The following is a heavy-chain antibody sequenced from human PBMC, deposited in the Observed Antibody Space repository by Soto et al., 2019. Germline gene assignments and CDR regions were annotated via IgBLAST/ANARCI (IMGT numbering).Heavy chain of an antibody. J-gene: IGHJ4*02. Sequence: GGSLRLSCAASGFPFSSYAMSLVRQSPGKGLEWVSSIIVSGDNTYYTASVKGRFTTSRDNSKSTLYLKMNSLRAEDTAIYYCAKRSGGSCYSPSDCWGQGTLVTASS. CDR1: GFPFSSYA. CDR2: IIVSGDNT. CDR3: AKRSGGSCYSPSDC. V-gene: IGHV3-23*01. D-gene: IGHD2-15*01.